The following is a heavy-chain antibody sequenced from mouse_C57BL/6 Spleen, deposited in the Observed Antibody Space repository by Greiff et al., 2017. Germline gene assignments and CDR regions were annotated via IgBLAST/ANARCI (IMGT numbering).Heavy chain of an antibody. CDR3: ARHPYGTHFDY. CDR2: ISSGGSYT. J-gene: IGHJ2*01. CDR1: GFTFSSYG. D-gene: IGHD2-1*01. V-gene: IGHV5-6*01. Sequence: EVHLVESGGDLVKPGGSLKLSCAASGFTFSSYGMSWVRQTPDKRLEWVATISSGGSYTYYPDSVKGRFTISRDNAKNTLYLQMSSLKSEDTAMYYCARHPYGTHFDYWGQGTTLTVSS.